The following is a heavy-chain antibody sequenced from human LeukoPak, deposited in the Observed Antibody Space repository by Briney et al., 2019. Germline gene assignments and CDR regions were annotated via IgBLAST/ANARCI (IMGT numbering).Heavy chain of an antibody. V-gene: IGHV4-39*01. CDR1: GGSISSSSYY. Sequence: SETLSLTCTVSGGSISSSSYYWGWIRQPPGKGLEWIGSIYYSGSTYYNPSLKSRVTISVDTSKNQFSLKLSSVTAADTAVYYCARSPFTYGGSIDYWGQGTLVTVSS. D-gene: IGHD4-23*01. CDR3: ARSPFTYGGSIDY. J-gene: IGHJ4*02. CDR2: IYYSGST.